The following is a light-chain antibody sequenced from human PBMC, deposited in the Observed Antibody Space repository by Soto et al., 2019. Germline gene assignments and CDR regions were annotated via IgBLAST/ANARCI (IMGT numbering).Light chain of an antibody. CDR2: LEGSGSY. V-gene: IGLV4-60*02. CDR1: SGHSSYI. Sequence: QSVLTQSSSASASLGSSVKLTCTLSSGHSSYIIAWHQQQPGKAPRYLMKLEGSGSYNKGSGVPDRFSGSSSGADRYLTISNLLFEDEADYCCETWDSNTRVFGTGTKLTV. J-gene: IGLJ1*01. CDR3: ETWDSNTRV.